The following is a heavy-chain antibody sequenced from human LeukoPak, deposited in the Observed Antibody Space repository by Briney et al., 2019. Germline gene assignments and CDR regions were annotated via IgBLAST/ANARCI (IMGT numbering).Heavy chain of an antibody. J-gene: IGHJ4*02. CDR1: GGSISSYY. V-gene: IGHV4-59*01. D-gene: IGHD4-23*01. CDR3: ASYDYGGKKIDY. CDR2: IYDSGST. Sequence: SETLSLTCTVSGGSISSYYWTWIRQPPGKGLEWIGYIYDSGSTNYNPSLKSRVTISVDTSKNQFSLKLSSVTAADTAVYYCASYDYGGKKIDYWGQGTLVTVSS.